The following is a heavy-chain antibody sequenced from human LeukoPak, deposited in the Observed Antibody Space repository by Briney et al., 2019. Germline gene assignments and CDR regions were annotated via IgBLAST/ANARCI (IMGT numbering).Heavy chain of an antibody. CDR2: IKSKTDGGTT. V-gene: IGHV3-15*01. Sequence: GRSLRLSCAASGFTFSNAWMSWVRQAPGKGLEWVGRIKSKTDGGTTDYAAPVKGRFTISRDDSKNTLYLQMNSLKTEDTAVYYCTTDPIAVAGTSFDIWGQGTMVTVSS. CDR3: TTDPIAVAGTSFDI. CDR1: GFTFSNAW. D-gene: IGHD6-19*01. J-gene: IGHJ3*02.